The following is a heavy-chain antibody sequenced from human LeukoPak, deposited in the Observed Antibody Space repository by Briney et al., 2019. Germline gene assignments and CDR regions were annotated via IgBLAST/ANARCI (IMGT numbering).Heavy chain of an antibody. J-gene: IGHJ3*02. CDR3: ARERGGLGDDAFDI. CDR1: GFTFSSYS. V-gene: IGHV3-21*01. D-gene: IGHD3-16*01. CDR2: ISSSSSYI. Sequence: GGSLRLSCAASGFTFSSYSMNWVRQAPGKGLEWVSSISSSSSYIYYADSVKGRFTISRDNAKNSLYLQMNSLRAEDTAVYYCARERGGLGDDAFDIWGQGTMVTVSS.